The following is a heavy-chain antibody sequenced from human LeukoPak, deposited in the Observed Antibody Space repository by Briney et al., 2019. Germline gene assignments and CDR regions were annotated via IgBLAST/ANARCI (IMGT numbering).Heavy chain of an antibody. V-gene: IGHV4-59*01. CDR2: LYYSGSP. CDR1: GGSISSYY. Sequence: SETLSLTCSVSGGSISSYYWSWIRQPPGRGLEWIGYLYYSGSPNYNPSLKSRVTISVDTSKNQLSLKLRSVTAADTAVYYCARAGGAVDYWGQGTLVTVSS. J-gene: IGHJ4*02. D-gene: IGHD3-10*01. CDR3: ARAGGAVDY.